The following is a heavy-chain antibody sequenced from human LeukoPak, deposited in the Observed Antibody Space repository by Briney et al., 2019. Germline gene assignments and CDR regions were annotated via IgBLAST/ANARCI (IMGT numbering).Heavy chain of an antibody. J-gene: IGHJ4*02. CDR2: INTDGSIT. CDR1: GFTFSDYW. D-gene: IGHD3-22*01. V-gene: IGHV3-74*01. Sequence: GGSLRLSCAASGFTFSDYWIHWVRQAPGKGLVWVSRINTDGSITNYADSVKGRFSISRDNAKNTLYLQMNSLRAEDTAVYYCAKDKYYYDSSGYSPFDYWGQGTLVTVSS. CDR3: AKDKYYYDSSGYSPFDY.